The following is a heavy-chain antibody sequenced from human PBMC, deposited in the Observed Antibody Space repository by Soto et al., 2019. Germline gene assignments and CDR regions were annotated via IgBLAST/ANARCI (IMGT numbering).Heavy chain of an antibody. J-gene: IGHJ2*01. V-gene: IGHV3-48*02. CDR1: GFTFSWFA. Sequence: PGGSLKLSCAASGFTFSWFALNWVRQAPGKGLEWISYVTSSSSTIYYADSVKGRFTISRDNAGNSLYLLMDSLRDEDTALYYCTRSPYHYSWYFDLWGPGTMVTVXS. CDR2: VTSSSSTI. D-gene: IGHD3-16*01. CDR3: TRSPYHYSWYFDL.